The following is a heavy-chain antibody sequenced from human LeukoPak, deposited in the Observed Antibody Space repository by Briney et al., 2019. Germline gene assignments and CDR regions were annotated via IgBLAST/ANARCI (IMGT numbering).Heavy chain of an antibody. CDR3: AKPQYQLPYFDY. CDR2: ISGSGGST. Sequence: GGSLRLSCAASGFTFSSYAMSWVRQAPGKGLEWVTAISGSGGSTYYADSVKGRFTISRDNSKNTLYLQMNSLRAEDTAVYYCAKPQYQLPYFDYWGQGTLVTVSS. V-gene: IGHV3-23*01. J-gene: IGHJ4*02. CDR1: GFTFSSYA. D-gene: IGHD2-2*01.